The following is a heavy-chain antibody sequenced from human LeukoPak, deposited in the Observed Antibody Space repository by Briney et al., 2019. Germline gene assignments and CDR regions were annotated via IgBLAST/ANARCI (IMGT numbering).Heavy chain of an antibody. CDR1: GFTFSDYY. Sequence: GGSLRLSCAASGFTFSDYYTSWIRQAPGKGLEWVSYISSSGSTIYYADSVKGRFTISRDNAKNSLYLQMNSLRAEDTAVYYCARVYCSSTSCHLKNWFDPWGQGTLVTVSS. J-gene: IGHJ5*02. CDR2: ISSSGSTI. CDR3: ARVYCSSTSCHLKNWFDP. V-gene: IGHV3-11*01. D-gene: IGHD2-2*01.